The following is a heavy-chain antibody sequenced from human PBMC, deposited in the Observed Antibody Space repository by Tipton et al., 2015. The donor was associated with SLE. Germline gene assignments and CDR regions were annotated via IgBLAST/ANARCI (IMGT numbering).Heavy chain of an antibody. CDR3: AGGGVATMGGYAFEI. Sequence: TLSLTCTVSAGSINSHYFSWIRQPPGKGLEWIGFIYSSGTTNYNPSLRSRVTMSVDTSKNQPSLGLNSVTTAVTAMYYWAGGGVATMGGYAFEIWGQGTMVTVSS. J-gene: IGHJ3*02. D-gene: IGHD5-12*01. CDR1: AGSINSHY. V-gene: IGHV4-59*11. CDR2: IYSSGTT.